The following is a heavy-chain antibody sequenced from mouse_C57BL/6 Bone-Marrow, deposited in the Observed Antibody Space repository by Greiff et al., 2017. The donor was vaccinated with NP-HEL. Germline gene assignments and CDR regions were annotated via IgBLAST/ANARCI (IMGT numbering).Heavy chain of an antibody. CDR3: TTDTTVGYAMDY. V-gene: IGHV14-4*01. CDR2: IAPYNGDT. Sequence: VQLQQSGAELVRPGASVKLSCTASGFNFTDYYMHWVKQRPEQGLEWIGWIAPYNGDTEYAPEFQGTATITAYTSSNTAYLRLRSLTSEDTAVCYSTTDTTVGYAMDYWGQGTSVTVSS. J-gene: IGHJ4*01. D-gene: IGHD1-1*01. CDR1: GFNFTDYY.